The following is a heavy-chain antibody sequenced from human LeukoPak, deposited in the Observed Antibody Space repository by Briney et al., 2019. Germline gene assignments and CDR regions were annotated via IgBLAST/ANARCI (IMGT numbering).Heavy chain of an antibody. Sequence: PSETLSLTCTVSGGSISSYYWGWIRQPPGKGLEWIGSIYHSGSTYYNPSLKSRVTISVDTSKNQFSLKLSSVTAADTAVYYCARDLPSNYDTLDYFDYWGQGTLVTVSS. J-gene: IGHJ4*02. CDR2: IYHSGST. V-gene: IGHV4-38-2*02. CDR3: ARDLPSNYDTLDYFDY. D-gene: IGHD3-22*01. CDR1: GGSISSYY.